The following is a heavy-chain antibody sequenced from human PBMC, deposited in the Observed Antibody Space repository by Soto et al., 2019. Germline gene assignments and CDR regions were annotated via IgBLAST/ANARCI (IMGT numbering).Heavy chain of an antibody. CDR1: AGSFSGYF. D-gene: IGHD3-10*01. V-gene: IGHV4-34*01. CDR3: ARGESGGSGSHWVDP. Sequence: QGQLQQWGAGLVKPSETLSLTCAVYAGSFSGYFCSWIRPPPGKGLEWIGEINQSGSTNSNPSLKSRVTISVSTSTNPSSLRPTSVTAADTAVYYCARGESGGSGSHWVDPWGPGTLVTVSS. J-gene: IGHJ5*02. CDR2: INQSGST.